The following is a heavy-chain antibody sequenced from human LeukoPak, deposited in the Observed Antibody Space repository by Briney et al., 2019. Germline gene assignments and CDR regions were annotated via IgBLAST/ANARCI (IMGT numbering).Heavy chain of an antibody. J-gene: IGHJ4*02. D-gene: IGHD2-15*01. CDR1: GFTFSSYW. CDR2: INSDGSST. V-gene: IGHV3-74*01. Sequence: GSLRLSCAASGFTFSSYWMHWVRQAPGKGLVWVSRINSDGSSTSYADSVKGRFTISRDNAKNTLYLQMNSLRAEDTAVYYCAKEGRSGGSYYFDYWGQGTLVTVSS. CDR3: AKEGRSGGSYYFDY.